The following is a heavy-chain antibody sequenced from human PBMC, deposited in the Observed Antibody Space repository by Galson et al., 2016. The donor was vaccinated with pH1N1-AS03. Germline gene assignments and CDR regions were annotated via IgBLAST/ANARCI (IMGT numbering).Heavy chain of an antibody. Sequence: SVKVSCKASGGTFSSYAFSWVRQAPGQGLEWMGGVIPIFGTTNYAQKFQGRVTITADKSTSAAYMELRSLRSDDTAVYYCARAMAPTTYYGMDVWGQGTTVTVSS. CDR3: ARAMAPTTYYGMDV. CDR2: VIPIFGTT. D-gene: IGHD4/OR15-4a*01. CDR1: GGTFSSYA. V-gene: IGHV1-69*06. J-gene: IGHJ6*02.